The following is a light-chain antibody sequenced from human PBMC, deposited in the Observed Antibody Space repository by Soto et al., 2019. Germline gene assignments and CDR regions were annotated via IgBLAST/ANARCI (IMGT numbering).Light chain of an antibody. CDR2: GAS. J-gene: IGKJ4*01. CDR1: QSVSSSY. V-gene: IGKV3-20*01. Sequence: EIVLTQSPGTLSLSPGERATLSCRASQSVSSSYLAWYQQKPGQSPRLLIYGASSRATGIPDMFSGSGSGTDFTLTISRLETEDFAVYSCQQYGSSPLTFGGGTKVEIK. CDR3: QQYGSSPLT.